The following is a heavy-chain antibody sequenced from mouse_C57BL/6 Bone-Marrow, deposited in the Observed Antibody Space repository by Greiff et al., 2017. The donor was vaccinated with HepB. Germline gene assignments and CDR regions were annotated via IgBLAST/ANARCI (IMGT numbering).Heavy chain of an antibody. V-gene: IGHV1-55*01. Sequence: QVQLQQPGAELVQPGASVKMSCKASGFTFTSYWITWVQQRPGQGLEWIGDIYPGSGSTNYNEKFKSKATLTVTTSSTTAYMQLSSLTSEDYAVDDGARGCLRRRTWFAYWGQGTLVTVSA. J-gene: IGHJ3*01. D-gene: IGHD2-2*01. CDR2: IYPGSGST. CDR3: ARGCLRRRTWFAY. CDR1: GFTFTSYW.